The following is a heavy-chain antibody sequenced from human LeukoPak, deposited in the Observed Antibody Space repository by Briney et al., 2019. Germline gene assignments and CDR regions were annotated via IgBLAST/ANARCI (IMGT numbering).Heavy chain of an antibody. V-gene: IGHV4-59*01. CDR2: IYYSGST. J-gene: IGHJ4*02. D-gene: IGHD3-9*01. Sequence: PSETLSLTCTVSGGSISSYYWSWIRQPPGKGLEWIGYIYYSGSTNYNPSLKSRVTISVDTSKNQFSRKLSSVTAADTAVYYCARGQYDILTGYYTFFDYWGQGTLVTVSS. CDR3: ARGQYDILTGYYTFFDY. CDR1: GGSISSYY.